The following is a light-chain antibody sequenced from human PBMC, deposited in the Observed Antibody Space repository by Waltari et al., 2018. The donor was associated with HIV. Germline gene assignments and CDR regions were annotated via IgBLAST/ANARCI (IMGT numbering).Light chain of an antibody. CDR1: TSNIEMTY. CDR2: ENN. Sequence: QSVLTQPPSVSAAPGQKVTISCAASTSNIEMTYVSWYQHFPGTAPKLLIYENNKRPSGIYDRFSGSKSGTAATMDIAGLQTGDEADYDGETGSGSVTFPVFGSGTKVTVL. V-gene: IGLV1-51*01. CDR3: ETGSGSVTFPV. J-gene: IGLJ1*01.